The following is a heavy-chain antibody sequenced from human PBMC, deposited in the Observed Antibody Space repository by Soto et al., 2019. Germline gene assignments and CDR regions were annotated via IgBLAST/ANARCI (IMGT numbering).Heavy chain of an antibody. Sequence: ASVKVSCKASGYTFTSYDISWVRQAPGQGLEWMGWISTYNGNTNYAQKLQGRVTMTTDTSTSTAYMELRSLRSDDTAVYYCARGFRLAATRWWFDPWGHGTLVTVSS. J-gene: IGHJ5*02. V-gene: IGHV1-18*01. CDR3: ARGFRLAATRWWFDP. CDR2: ISTYNGNT. CDR1: GYTFTSYD. D-gene: IGHD2-15*01.